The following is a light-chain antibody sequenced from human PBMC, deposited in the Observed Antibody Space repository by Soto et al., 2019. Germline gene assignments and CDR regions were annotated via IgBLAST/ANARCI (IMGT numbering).Light chain of an antibody. CDR2: GAS. J-gene: IGKJ4*01. V-gene: IGKV3-20*01. CDR1: QSVSSSY. CDR3: QQYGSSRLT. Sequence: EIVLTQSPGTLSLSPGERATLSCRASQSVSSSYLAWYQQKPDQAPRLLIYGASSRATGIPDRFSGSGSGTDFTLTISRLEPEDFAVYYCQQYGSSRLTFGGGTKVEIK.